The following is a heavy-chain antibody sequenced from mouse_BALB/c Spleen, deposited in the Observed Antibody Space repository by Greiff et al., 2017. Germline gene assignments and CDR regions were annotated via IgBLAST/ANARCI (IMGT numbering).Heavy chain of an antibody. CDR1: GYSFTGYY. D-gene: IGHD2-1*01. V-gene: IGHV1-26*01. Sequence: EVQLQQSGPELVKPGASVKISCKASGYSFTGYYMHWVKQSHVTSLEWIGRINPYNGATSYNQNFKDKASLTVDKSSSTAYMELHSLTSEDSAVYYCARGGNPYAMDYWGQGTSVTVSS. CDR3: ARGGNPYAMDY. CDR2: INPYNGAT. J-gene: IGHJ4*01.